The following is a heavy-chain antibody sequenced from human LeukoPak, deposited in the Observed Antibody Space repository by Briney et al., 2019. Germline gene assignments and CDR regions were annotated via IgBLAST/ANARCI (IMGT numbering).Heavy chain of an antibody. D-gene: IGHD3-22*01. CDR3: ARWAGDSSGYYYVAALD. J-gene: IGHJ4*02. CDR1: GYSFTSYW. V-gene: IGHV5-51*01. CDR2: IYPGDSDT. Sequence: GASLKISCKGSGYSFTSYWIGWVRQMPGKGLEWLGIIYPGDSDTRYSPSFQGQVTISADKSISTAYLQWSSLKASDTAMYYCARWAGDSSGYYYVAALDWGQGTLVTVSS.